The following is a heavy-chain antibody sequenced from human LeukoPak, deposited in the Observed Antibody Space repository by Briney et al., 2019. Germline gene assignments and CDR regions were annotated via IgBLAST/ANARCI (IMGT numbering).Heavy chain of an antibody. CDR1: GFSFNSYW. CDR2: TKQDGSEK. CDR3: ARGPPYIVVVTAIGFFDY. V-gene: IGHV3-7*01. J-gene: IGHJ4*02. Sequence: GGSLRLSCAASGFSFNSYWMTWLRQVPGKGLEWVANTKQDGSEKYYVDSVKGRFTISRDNAKNSLFLQMNSLRAEDTAVYYCARGPPYIVVVTAIGFFDYWGQGTLVTVSS. D-gene: IGHD2-21*02.